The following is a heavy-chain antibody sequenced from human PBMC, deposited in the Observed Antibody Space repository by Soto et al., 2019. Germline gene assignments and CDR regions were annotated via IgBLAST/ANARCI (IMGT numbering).Heavy chain of an antibody. CDR2: ISGSGGST. Sequence: GGYLRLSCAASGFTFSSYAMSWVRQAPGKGLEWVSAISGSGGSTYYADSVKGRFTVSRDNSKNTLYLQMNSLRAEDTAVYYCAKDTYSSGWPTDAFDIWGQGTMVTVSS. D-gene: IGHD6-19*01. CDR1: GFTFSSYA. V-gene: IGHV3-23*01. CDR3: AKDTYSSGWPTDAFDI. J-gene: IGHJ3*02.